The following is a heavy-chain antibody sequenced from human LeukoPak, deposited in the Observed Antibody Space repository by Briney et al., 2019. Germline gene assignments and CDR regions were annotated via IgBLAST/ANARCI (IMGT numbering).Heavy chain of an antibody. CDR3: ARAYYYDSSSYYRNHFDY. CDR2: INSDGSST. J-gene: IGHJ4*02. CDR1: GFTFSSYW. Sequence: AGGSLRLSCAASGFTFSSYWMHWVRQAPGKGLVWVSRINSDGSSTNYADSVKGRFTISRDNAKNTLYLQMNSLRAEDTAVYYCARAYYYDSSSYYRNHFDYWGQGTLVTVSS. V-gene: IGHV3-74*01. D-gene: IGHD3-22*01.